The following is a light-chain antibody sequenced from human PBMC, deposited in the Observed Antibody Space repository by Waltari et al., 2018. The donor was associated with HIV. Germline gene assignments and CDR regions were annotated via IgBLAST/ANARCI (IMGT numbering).Light chain of an antibody. CDR2: EVT. J-gene: IGLJ3*02. Sequence: QSALTQPASVSGPPGQSITISCTGTSFDVGAYNYVSWYQQHPGKAPKLLIYEVTNRPSGVSNRFSGSKSGNTASLTISGLQAEDEADYYCISYRSGFTLMFGGGTKLTVL. CDR3: ISYRSGFTLM. V-gene: IGLV2-14*01. CDR1: SFDVGAYNY.